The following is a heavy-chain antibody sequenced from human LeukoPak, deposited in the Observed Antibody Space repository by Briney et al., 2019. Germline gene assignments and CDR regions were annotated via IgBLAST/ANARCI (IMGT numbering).Heavy chain of an antibody. J-gene: IGHJ4*02. CDR1: EGTFSSYA. D-gene: IGHD3-22*01. Sequence: PGSSVKVSCKASEGTFSSYAISWVRQAPGQGLEWMGGIIPIFGTANYAQKFQGRVTITTDESTSTAYMELSSLRSEDTAVYYCARATARMIYYDSSGYLEDDYWGQRTLLTVPS. V-gene: IGHV1-69*05. CDR2: IIPIFGTA. CDR3: ARATARMIYYDSSGYLEDDY.